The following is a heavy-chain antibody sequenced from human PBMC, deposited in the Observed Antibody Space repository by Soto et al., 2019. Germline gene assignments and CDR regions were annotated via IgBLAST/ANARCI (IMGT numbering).Heavy chain of an antibody. Sequence: SETLSLTCTVAGGASSSYYWSGIRQPRGKGLEWVGYIYYSGSTNYNPSLKSRVTISVDTSKNQFSLKLSSVTAADTAVYYCDCSIYRSTWYPWFHPGRRGSLVT. CDR3: DCSIYRSTWYPWFHP. J-gene: IGHJ5*02. V-gene: IGHV4-59*01. CDR2: IYYSGST. CDR1: GGASSSYY. D-gene: IGHD6-13*01.